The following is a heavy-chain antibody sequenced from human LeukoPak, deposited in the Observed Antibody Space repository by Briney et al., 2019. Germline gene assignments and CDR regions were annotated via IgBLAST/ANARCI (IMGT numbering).Heavy chain of an antibody. Sequence: GESLKISCKGSGYSFTSYWIGWVRQMPGKGLEWMGIIYPGDSDTRYSPPFQGQVTISADKSISTAYLQWSSLKASDTAMYYCARRLKYSSSSYYYYYGMDVWGQGTTVTVSS. V-gene: IGHV5-51*01. CDR3: ARRLKYSSSSYYYYYGMDV. CDR2: IYPGDSDT. J-gene: IGHJ6*02. CDR1: GYSFTSYW. D-gene: IGHD6-6*01.